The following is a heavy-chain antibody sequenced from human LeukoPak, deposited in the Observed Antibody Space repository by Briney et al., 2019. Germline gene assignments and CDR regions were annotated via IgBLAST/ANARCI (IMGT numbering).Heavy chain of an antibody. Sequence: SETLSLTCTVSGGSISIYYWNWIRQPAGKGLEWIGRIYTSGSTKYNPSLRSRVTMSLDTSKNQFSLKLSSVTAADTAVYYRASLRERSYYARGFDYWGQGTLVTVSS. V-gene: IGHV4-4*07. CDR2: IYTSGST. J-gene: IGHJ4*02. D-gene: IGHD1-26*01. CDR3: ASLRERSYYARGFDY. CDR1: GGSISIYY.